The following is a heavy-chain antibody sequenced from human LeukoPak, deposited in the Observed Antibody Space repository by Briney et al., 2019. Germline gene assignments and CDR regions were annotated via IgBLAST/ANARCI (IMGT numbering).Heavy chain of an antibody. CDR3: ARGDFWSGYEFSDAFDI. V-gene: IGHV3-74*01. Sequence: PGGSLRLSCEASGFTFTTYWMHWVRQAPGKGLVWVSLINSDGSTTNYADSVQGRFTISRDNAKNTLYLQMNSLRAEDTAVYYCARGDFWSGYEFSDAFDIWGQGTMVTVSS. J-gene: IGHJ3*02. CDR1: GFTFTTYW. D-gene: IGHD3-3*01. CDR2: INSDGSTT.